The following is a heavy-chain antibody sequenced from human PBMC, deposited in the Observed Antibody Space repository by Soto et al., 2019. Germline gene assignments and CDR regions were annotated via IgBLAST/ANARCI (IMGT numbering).Heavy chain of an antibody. CDR1: GLTFSSYA. D-gene: IGHD3-22*01. CDR3: AKAIPYYATSGYFDY. CDR2: INIRGERT. V-gene: IGHV3-23*01. Sequence: GGSLTLSCAGSGLTFSSYAMRWVRQAPGKGLEWVSGINIRGERTNYTDSVKGRFTISRDDSKNTLYLQMNSLRADDTAVYYCAKAIPYYATSGYFDYWGQGTLVTVSS. J-gene: IGHJ4*02.